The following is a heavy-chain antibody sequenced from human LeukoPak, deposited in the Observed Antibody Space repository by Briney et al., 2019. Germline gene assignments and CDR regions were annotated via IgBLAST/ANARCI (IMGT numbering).Heavy chain of an antibody. CDR3: ARDRYDYVWGSYRYDTETYNWFDP. Sequence: SETLSLTCTVSGGSISSYYWSWIRQPPGKGLEWIGYIYYSGSTNYNPSLKSRVTISVDTSKNQFSLQLNSVTPEDTAVYYCARDRYDYVWGSYRYDTETYNWFDPWGQGTLVTVSS. CDR1: GGSISSYY. J-gene: IGHJ5*02. V-gene: IGHV4-59*12. CDR2: IYYSGST. D-gene: IGHD3-16*02.